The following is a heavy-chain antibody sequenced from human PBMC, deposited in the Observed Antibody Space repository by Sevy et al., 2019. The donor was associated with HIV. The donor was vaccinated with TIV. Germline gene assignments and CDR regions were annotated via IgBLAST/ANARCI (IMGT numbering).Heavy chain of an antibody. CDR1: GYTFTGYY. Sequence: ASVKVSCKASGYTFTGYYMHWVRQAPGQGLEWMGRINPNSGGTNYAQKFQGRVTMTRDTSISTAYMELSRLRSDDTAVYYCAGGGERWHESNFDYWGQGTLVTVSS. CDR3: AGGGERWHESNFDY. D-gene: IGHD3-10*01. CDR2: INPNSGGT. J-gene: IGHJ4*02. V-gene: IGHV1-2*06.